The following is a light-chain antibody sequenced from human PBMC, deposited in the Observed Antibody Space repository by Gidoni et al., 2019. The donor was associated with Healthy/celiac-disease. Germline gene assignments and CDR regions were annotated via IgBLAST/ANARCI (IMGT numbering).Light chain of an antibody. CDR3: QQYGSSPLIT. CDR2: GAS. V-gene: IGKV3-20*01. Sequence: DIVLTQSPGPLSLSPGERATLSCRASQSVSSSYLAWYQQKPGQAPRLLIYGASSRATGIPDRFSGSGSGTDCTLTISRLEPEDFAVYYCQQYGSSPLITFGQGTRLEIK. CDR1: QSVSSSY. J-gene: IGKJ5*01.